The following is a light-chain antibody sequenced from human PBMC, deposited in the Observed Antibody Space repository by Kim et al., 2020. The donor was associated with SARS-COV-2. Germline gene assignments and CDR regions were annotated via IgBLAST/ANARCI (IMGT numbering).Light chain of an antibody. Sequence: LSPGESAPLSCRASRSVSSSYLACYQQKPGQAPRLLIYGAASRATGIPDRFSGSGSGTDFTLPISRLGPEDFAVYYCQQYGSSRTFGQGTKVDIK. V-gene: IGKV3-20*01. J-gene: IGKJ1*01. CDR1: RSVSSSY. CDR2: GAA. CDR3: QQYGSSRT.